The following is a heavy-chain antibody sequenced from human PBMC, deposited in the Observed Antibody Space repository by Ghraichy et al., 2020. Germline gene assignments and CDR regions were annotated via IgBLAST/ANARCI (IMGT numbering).Heavy chain of an antibody. CDR1: GLTVTSNY. V-gene: IGHV3-53*01. D-gene: IGHD3-22*01. Sequence: GESLNISCAASGLTVTSNYMSWVRQAPGKGLEWVSTVNAAGSTYYAASVKGRFTISRDRSKKTLYLQMNSLRAEDTAIYYCARGPRSDYYYIIDYWGQGTLVTVSS. CDR3: ARGPRSDYYYIIDY. CDR2: VNAAGST. J-gene: IGHJ4*02.